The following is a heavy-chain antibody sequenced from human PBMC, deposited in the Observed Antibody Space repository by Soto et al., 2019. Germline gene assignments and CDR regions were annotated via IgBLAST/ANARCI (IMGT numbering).Heavy chain of an antibody. CDR2: INPNSGGT. V-gene: IGHV1-2*04. CDR3: ARDSPIASSQYYYYYYGMDV. J-gene: IGHJ6*02. CDR1: GYTFTGYY. D-gene: IGHD6-13*01. Sequence: ASVKVSCKASGYTFTGYYMHWVRQAPGQGLEWMGWINPNSGGTNYAQKFQGWVTMTRDTPISTAYMELSRLRSDDTAVYYCARDSPIASSQYYYYYYGMDVWGQGTTVTVSS.